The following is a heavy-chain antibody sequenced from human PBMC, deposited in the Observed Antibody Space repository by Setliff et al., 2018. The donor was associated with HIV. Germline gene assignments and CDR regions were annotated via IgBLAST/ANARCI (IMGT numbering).Heavy chain of an antibody. Sequence: SETLSLTCTVSGGSISSYYWSWIRQPPGKGLEWIGYIYYSGSTNYNPSLKGRVTISVDTSKNQFSLKLSSVIAADTAVYYCARIFGDQGYYYGMDVWGQGTTVTV. V-gene: IGHV4-59*01. CDR1: GGSISSYY. CDR3: ARIFGDQGYYYGMDV. CDR2: IYYSGST. D-gene: IGHD3-3*01. J-gene: IGHJ6*02.